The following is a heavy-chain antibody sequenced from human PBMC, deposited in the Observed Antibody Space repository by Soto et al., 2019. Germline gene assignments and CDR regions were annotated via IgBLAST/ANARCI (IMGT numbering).Heavy chain of an antibody. CDR1: GFTFSRYA. D-gene: IGHD2-21*01. CDR2: FSGGRDTT. Sequence: VQLLESGGGLVQPGGSLRLSCVASGFTFSRYAMSWVRQAPGQRLEWVATFSGGRDTTWHADSVKGRFTVSRDSSKNTLSLQMNSLRPEDTALYYFAKATSATCTGSICYSFDYWGQGTLVTVSS. V-gene: IGHV3-23*01. CDR3: AKATSATCTGSICYSFDY. J-gene: IGHJ4*02.